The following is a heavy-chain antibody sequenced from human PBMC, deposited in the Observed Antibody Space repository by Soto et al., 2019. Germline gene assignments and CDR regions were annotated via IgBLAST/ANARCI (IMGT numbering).Heavy chain of an antibody. J-gene: IGHJ3*02. CDR3: ARAYGDYVRSDAFDI. V-gene: IGHV3-33*01. CDR2: IWYDGSNK. CDR1: GFTFSSYG. D-gene: IGHD4-17*01. Sequence: GGSLRLSCAASGFTFSSYGMHWVRQAPGKGLEWVAVIWYDGSNKYYADSVKGRFTISRDNSKNTLYLQMNSLRAEDTAVYYCARAYGDYVRSDAFDIWGQGTMVTVSS.